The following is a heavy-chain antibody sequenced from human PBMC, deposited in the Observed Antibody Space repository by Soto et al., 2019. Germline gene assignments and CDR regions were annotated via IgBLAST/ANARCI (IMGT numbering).Heavy chain of an antibody. CDR3: VRGDNWNDEASDY. D-gene: IGHD1-1*01. V-gene: IGHV3-33*01. CDR1: GFMFSNHG. Sequence: GGSLRLSCAASGFMFSNHGMHWVRQAPGKGLEWVVVIWSDGNNRYYADYVKGRFTISRDNSKNTLYLQMNSLRAEDTAVYYCVRGDNWNDEASDYWGQGT. J-gene: IGHJ4*02. CDR2: IWSDGNNR.